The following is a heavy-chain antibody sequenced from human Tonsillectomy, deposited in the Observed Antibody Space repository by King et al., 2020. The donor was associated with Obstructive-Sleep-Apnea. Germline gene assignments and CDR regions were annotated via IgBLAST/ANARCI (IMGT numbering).Heavy chain of an antibody. CDR1: GYSFTSYW. CDR2: IYPGVSDT. J-gene: IGHJ4*02. CDR3: ARLVPDSSGYPLDY. D-gene: IGHD3-22*01. Sequence: QLVQFGAEVKKPGESLKISCKGSGYSFTSYWIGLVRQMPGKGLEWMGIIYPGVSDTRYSPSFQGQVTSSADQSISTAYLQWSSLKASDTAMYYCARLVPDSSGYPLDYWGQGTLVTVSS. V-gene: IGHV5-51*01.